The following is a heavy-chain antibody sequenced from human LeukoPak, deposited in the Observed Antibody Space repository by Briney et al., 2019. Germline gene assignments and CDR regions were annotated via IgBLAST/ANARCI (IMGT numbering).Heavy chain of an antibody. D-gene: IGHD3-10*01. V-gene: IGHV1-18*04. J-gene: IGHJ4*02. CDR2: ISAYNGNT. CDR3: ARTRAAMPVGELWS. CDR1: GYTFTSYG. Sequence: ASVKVPCTASGYTFTSYGINWVRQAPAQGLEWMGWISAYNGNTNYAQKFQGRVTMTTDTSTSTAYMELRSLRSDDTAVYYCARTRAAMPVGELWSWGQGTLVTVSS.